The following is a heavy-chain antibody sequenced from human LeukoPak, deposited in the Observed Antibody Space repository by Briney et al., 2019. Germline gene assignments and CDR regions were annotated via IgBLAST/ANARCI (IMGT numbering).Heavy chain of an antibody. D-gene: IGHD3-22*01. Sequence: SETLSLTCTVSSGSISTYYWSWIRQPPGKGLEWIGYIYYSGSTKYNPSLKSRVTLSIDTSKNQFSLKLSSVTAADTAVYYCARYDSSGFYQYYIDYWGQGTLVTVSS. J-gene: IGHJ4*02. CDR3: ARYDSSGFYQYYIDY. CDR2: IYYSGST. V-gene: IGHV4-59*01. CDR1: SGSISTYY.